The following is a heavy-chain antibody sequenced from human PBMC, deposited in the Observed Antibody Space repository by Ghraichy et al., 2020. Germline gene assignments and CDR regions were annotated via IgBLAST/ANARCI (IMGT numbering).Heavy chain of an antibody. CDR3: ARGSIVATITHYYYGMDV. CDR1: GYTFTGYY. V-gene: IGHV1-2*02. CDR2: INPNSGGT. J-gene: IGHJ6*02. D-gene: IGHD5-12*01. Sequence: ASVKVSCKASGYTFTGYYMHWVRQAPGQGLEWMGWINPNSGGTNYAQKFQGRVTMTRDTSISTAYMELSRLRSDDTAVYYCARGSIVATITHYYYGMDVWGQGTTVTVSS.